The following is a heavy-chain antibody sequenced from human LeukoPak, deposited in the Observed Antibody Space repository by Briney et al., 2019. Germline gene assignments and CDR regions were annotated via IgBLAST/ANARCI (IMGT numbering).Heavy chain of an antibody. CDR2: ISGSGGST. J-gene: IGHJ4*02. CDR1: GFTFRSYA. Sequence: PGGSLRLSCAASGFTFRSYAMSWVRQAPGKGLEWVSAISGSGGSTYYADSVKGRFTISRDNSKNTLYLQMNSLRAEDTAVYYGAKDLAPYVVVPAATDYWGQGTLVTVSS. CDR3: AKDLAPYVVVPAATDY. D-gene: IGHD2-2*01. V-gene: IGHV3-23*01.